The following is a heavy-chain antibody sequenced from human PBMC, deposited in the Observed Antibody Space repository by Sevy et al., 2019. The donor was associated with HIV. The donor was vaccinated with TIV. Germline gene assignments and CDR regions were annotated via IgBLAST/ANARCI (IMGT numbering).Heavy chain of an antibody. CDR2: IYYTGST. CDR3: ARPGSLHSYALDV. V-gene: IGHV4-39*01. CDR1: GGSISSSSYY. Sequence: SETLSLTCTVSGGSISSSSYYWGWIRQPPGKGPEYIGSIYYTGSTYYNPSLKSRLTISVDRSKNQFSLKLTSVTVADTGLYFCARPGSLHSYALDVWGQGTTVTVSS. J-gene: IGHJ6*02.